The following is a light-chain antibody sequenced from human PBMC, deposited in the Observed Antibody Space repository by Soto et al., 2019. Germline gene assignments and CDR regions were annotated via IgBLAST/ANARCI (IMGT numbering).Light chain of an antibody. V-gene: IGKV1-5*01. J-gene: IGKJ4*01. CDR1: QSIGSW. CDR2: DAS. CDR3: QQYNSYPPN. Sequence: DVQMTQSPSTLSASVGDRVTITCRASQSIGSWLAWYQQKPGKAPKLLIYDASILENGVPSRFSGSGSGTEFALTISSLQADDFAIYYCQQYNSYPPNLGGGTTVEIK.